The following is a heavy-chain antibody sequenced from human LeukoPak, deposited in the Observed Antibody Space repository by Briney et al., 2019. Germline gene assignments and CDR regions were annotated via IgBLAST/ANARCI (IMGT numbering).Heavy chain of an antibody. CDR3: ARAPYCSNTSCRDY. CDR1: GGSFSGYY. Sequence: SETLSLTCAVYGGSFSGYYWSWIRQPPGKGLEWIGEINHSGSANYNPPLKSRVTISVDTSKNQFSLKLSSVTAADTAVYYCARAPYCSNTSCRDYWGQGTLVTVSS. V-gene: IGHV4-34*01. CDR2: INHSGSA. J-gene: IGHJ4*02. D-gene: IGHD2-2*01.